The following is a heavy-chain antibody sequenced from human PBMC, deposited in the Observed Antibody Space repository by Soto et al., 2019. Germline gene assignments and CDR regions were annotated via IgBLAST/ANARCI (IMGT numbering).Heavy chain of an antibody. Sequence: PGGSLRLSCATSGFSFSTYATTWVRQAPGKGLEWVSTFNGNGGGTYYADSVKGRFTISRDNSKNTLYLQMDSLRAEDTATYYCAKDNSLHWFDPWGQGTLVTVSS. D-gene: IGHD2-15*01. J-gene: IGHJ5*02. CDR3: AKDNSLHWFDP. V-gene: IGHV3-23*01. CDR1: GFSFSTYA. CDR2: FNGNGGGT.